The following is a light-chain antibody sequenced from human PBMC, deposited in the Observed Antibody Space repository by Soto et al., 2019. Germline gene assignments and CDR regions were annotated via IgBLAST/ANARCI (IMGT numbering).Light chain of an antibody. V-gene: IGKV3-15*01. Sequence: EVVLTQSPDTLSLSPGERATLACRASQSVSSNLAWYQQKPGQAPRLLIYGASTRATGIPARFSGSGSGTEFTLTISSLQSEDFATYYCLQYNSYPFTFGQGTRLEI. CDR3: LQYNSYPFT. CDR1: QSVSSN. J-gene: IGKJ5*01. CDR2: GAS.